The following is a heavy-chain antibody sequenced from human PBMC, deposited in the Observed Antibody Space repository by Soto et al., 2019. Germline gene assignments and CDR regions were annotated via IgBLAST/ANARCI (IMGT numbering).Heavy chain of an antibody. CDR1: GFTFSSYS. D-gene: IGHD2-2*01. CDR2: ISSSSSYI. CDR3: ARDFDIELLPADSWFAP. Sequence: EVQLAESGGGLVKPGGSLRLSCAASGFTFSSYSMNWVRQAPGKGLEWVSSISSSSSYIYYADSVKGRFTISRDNAKYSLYRQMNGLRVEDTAVYYCARDFDIELLPADSWFAPWGQGTLVTVSS. V-gene: IGHV3-21*01. J-gene: IGHJ5*02.